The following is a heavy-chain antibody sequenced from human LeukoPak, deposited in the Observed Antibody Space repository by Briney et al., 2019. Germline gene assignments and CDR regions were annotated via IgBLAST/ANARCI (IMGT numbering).Heavy chain of an antibody. CDR3: ARVSLSFYGMDV. V-gene: IGHV1-46*01. Sequence: ASLKVSCKASGYTFTNYYMHWVRQAPGQGLEWMGIINPNDGSTTYAQKFLGRVTMTRDTSTSTVYMELSSLRSDDTAVYYCARVSLSFYGMDVWGQGTTVTVSS. J-gene: IGHJ6*02. CDR2: INPNDGST. CDR1: GYTFTNYY. D-gene: IGHD3-16*02.